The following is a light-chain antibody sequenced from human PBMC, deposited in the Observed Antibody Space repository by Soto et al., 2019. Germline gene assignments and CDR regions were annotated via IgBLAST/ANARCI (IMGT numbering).Light chain of an antibody. J-gene: IGLJ2*01. V-gene: IGLV4-69*01. CDR2: LNSDGSH. CDR1: SGHSNYA. Sequence: QLVLTQSPSXXAXXXXXXXLXCTLSSGHSNYAIAWHQQQSEKGPRYLMKLNSDGSHSKGDGIPDRFSGSSSGAERYLTISSLQSEDEADYYCQTWGSGIVVFGGGTKLTVL. CDR3: QTWGSGIVV.